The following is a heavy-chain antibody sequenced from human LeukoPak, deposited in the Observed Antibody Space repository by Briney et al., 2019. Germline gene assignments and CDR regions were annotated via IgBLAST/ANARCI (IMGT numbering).Heavy chain of an antibody. Sequence: GPVKVSCKTSGYTFTSYGISWVRQAPGQGLEWMGWISAYNGDTNYAQKLQGRVTVTTDTSTSTAYMELRSLRSDDTAVYYCARDLTMVRGVIYYFDYWGQGTLFTVSS. J-gene: IGHJ4*02. CDR2: ISAYNGDT. D-gene: IGHD3-10*01. CDR1: GYTFTSYG. V-gene: IGHV1-18*01. CDR3: ARDLTMVRGVIYYFDY.